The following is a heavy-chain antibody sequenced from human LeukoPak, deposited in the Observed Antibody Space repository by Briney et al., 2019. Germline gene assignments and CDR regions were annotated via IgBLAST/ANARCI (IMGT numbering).Heavy chain of an antibody. CDR2: ISGSGGST. CDR3: AKAPLIVVVPAALDY. Sequence: AISGSGGSTYYADSVKGRFTISRDNSKNTLYLQMNSLRAEDTAVYYCAKAPLIVVVPAALDYWGQRTLVTVSS. J-gene: IGHJ4*02. V-gene: IGHV3-23*01. D-gene: IGHD2-2*01.